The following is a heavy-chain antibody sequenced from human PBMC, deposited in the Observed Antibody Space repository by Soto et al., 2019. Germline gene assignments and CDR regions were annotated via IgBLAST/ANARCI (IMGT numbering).Heavy chain of an antibody. Sequence: ASVKVSCKASGYTFTNYAMHWVRQAPGQRLEWMGWINAGNGNTKYSQKFQGRVTITRDTSASTAYMELSSLRSEDTAVYYCGSDPGYSYGSNSGQGTLVPVSS. J-gene: IGHJ4*02. CDR1: GYTFTNYA. V-gene: IGHV1-3*01. CDR2: INAGNGNT. D-gene: IGHD5-18*01. CDR3: GSDPGYSYGSN.